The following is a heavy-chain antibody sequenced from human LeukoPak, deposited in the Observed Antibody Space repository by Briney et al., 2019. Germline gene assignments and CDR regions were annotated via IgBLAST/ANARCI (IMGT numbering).Heavy chain of an antibody. V-gene: IGHV4-30-4*08. D-gene: IGHD4-17*01. J-gene: IGHJ4*02. CDR3: ARGVTTDYFDY. Sequence: PSQTLSLTCTVSGGSISSGDYYWSWIRQPPGKGLEWIGYIYYSGGTYYNPSLKSRVTISVDTSKNQFSLKLSSVTAADTAVYYCARGVTTDYFDYWGQGTLVTVSS. CDR2: IYYSGGT. CDR1: GGSISSGDYY.